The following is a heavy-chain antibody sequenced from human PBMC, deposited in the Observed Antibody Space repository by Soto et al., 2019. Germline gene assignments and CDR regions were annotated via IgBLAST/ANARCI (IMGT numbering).Heavy chain of an antibody. CDR2: IYPGDSYT. Sequence: GESLKISCKGSGYSFANYWFAWVRQMPGKGLEWMGTIYPGDSYTRYSPSFQGQVTISADKSISTAYLQWSSLKASDTAIYYCARRTGTTFRDWGQGILVTVSS. CDR3: ARRTGTTFRD. D-gene: IGHD1-7*01. CDR1: GYSFANYW. V-gene: IGHV5-51*01. J-gene: IGHJ4*02.